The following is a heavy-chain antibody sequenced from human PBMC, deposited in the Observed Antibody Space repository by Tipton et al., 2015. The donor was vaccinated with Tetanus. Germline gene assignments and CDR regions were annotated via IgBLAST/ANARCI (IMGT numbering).Heavy chain of an antibody. CDR2: ISGSGGTT. CDR1: GFTFSSYR. V-gene: IGHV3-48*03. J-gene: IGHJ6*02. D-gene: IGHD3-22*01. Sequence: SLRLSCEVSGFTFSSYRMNWVRQAPGKGLEWVSGISGSGGTTNYADSVKGRFTISRDNAKNSLYLLMDSLRAEDTAVYYCARDQIVEQATRDHDYGVDVWGQGTTVTVSS. CDR3: ARDQIVEQATRDHDYGVDV.